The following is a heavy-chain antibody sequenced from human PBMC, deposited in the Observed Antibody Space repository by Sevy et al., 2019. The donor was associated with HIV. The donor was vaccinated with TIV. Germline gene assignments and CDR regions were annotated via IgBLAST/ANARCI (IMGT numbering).Heavy chain of an antibody. CDR1: GFNFSPYA. D-gene: IGHD3-22*01. J-gene: IGHJ5*02. V-gene: IGHV3-30*18. Sequence: GGSLRLSCAASGFNFSPYAMHWVRQGPGKGLEWVATVSSDGTTRSYVDSIKGRFSLSRDNSKNTLYLQMNNLTPEDTAVYYCAKEGYYYDSRSSHWFDPWGPGALVTVSS. CDR2: VSSDGTTR. CDR3: AKEGYYYDSRSSHWFDP.